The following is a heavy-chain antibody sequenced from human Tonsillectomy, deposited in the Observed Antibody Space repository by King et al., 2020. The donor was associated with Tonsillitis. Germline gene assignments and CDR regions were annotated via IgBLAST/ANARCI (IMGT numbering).Heavy chain of an antibody. CDR3: AKGGIVGALIPFDY. Sequence: VQLVESGGGLVQPGGSLRLSCAASGFTFSSYAMNWVRQAPGKGLEWVSAIRGGGGSTYYADSVKGRFTISRDNSKNTLYLQMNSLRAEDTAIYYCAKGGIVGALIPFDYWGQGTLVTVSS. J-gene: IGHJ4*02. V-gene: IGHV3-23*04. D-gene: IGHD1-26*01. CDR1: GFTFSSYA. CDR2: IRGGGGST.